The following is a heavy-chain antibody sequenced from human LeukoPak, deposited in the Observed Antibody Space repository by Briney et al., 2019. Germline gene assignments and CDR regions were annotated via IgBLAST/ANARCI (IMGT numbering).Heavy chain of an antibody. CDR3: ARASGGDRGYDLYYLDY. Sequence: PGGSLRLSCAASGFTFSSYEMNWVRQAPGKGLEWVSTISSSSSYMYYADSVRGRFTISRDNAKSSLYLQMNSLRAEDTAVYYCARASGGDRGYDLYYLDYWGQGSLVTVSS. CDR1: GFTFSSYE. V-gene: IGHV3-21*01. CDR2: ISSSSSYM. J-gene: IGHJ4*02. D-gene: IGHD5-12*01.